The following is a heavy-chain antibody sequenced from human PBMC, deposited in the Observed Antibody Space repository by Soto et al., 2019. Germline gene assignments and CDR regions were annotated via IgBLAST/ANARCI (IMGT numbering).Heavy chain of an antibody. V-gene: IGHV4-34*01. D-gene: IGHD6-13*01. CDR3: ARGEREDGIAAAGTPFDY. CDR1: GGSFSGHY. CDR2: INHSGST. J-gene: IGHJ4*02. Sequence: SETLSLTCAVYGGSFSGHYWSWIRQPPGKGLEWIGEINHSGSTNYNPSLKSRVTISVDTSKNQFSLKLSSVTAADTAVYYCARGEREDGIAAAGTPFDYWGQGTLVTVSS.